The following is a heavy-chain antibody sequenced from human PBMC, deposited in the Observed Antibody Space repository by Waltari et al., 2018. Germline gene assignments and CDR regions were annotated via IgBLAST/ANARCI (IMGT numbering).Heavy chain of an antibody. D-gene: IGHD1-26*01. Sequence: EVQLVETGGGLIQPGGSLRLSCAASGFSVTSNYMNWVRQAPGKGLEWVSVIYSGENTFYADSVKGRFTISRDNAKNTVYLQMTSLRADDTAVYYCAREPSNRSGPGRGAFDIWGQGTMVTVSS. CDR3: AREPSNRSGPGRGAFDI. J-gene: IGHJ3*02. CDR1: GFSVTSNY. V-gene: IGHV3-53*02. CDR2: IYSGENT.